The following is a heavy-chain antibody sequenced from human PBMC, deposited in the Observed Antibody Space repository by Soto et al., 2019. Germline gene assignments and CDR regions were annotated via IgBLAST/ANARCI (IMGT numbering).Heavy chain of an antibody. V-gene: IGHV3-30*18. Sequence: VVGFTSRDLGRRRIIKTKSKGLEWVAVISYDGSNKYYADSVKGRFTISRDNSKNTLYLQMNSLRAGDTAVYYCAKAREHYYYYYGMDVWGQGTTVTVSS. CDR2: ISYDGSNK. CDR1: GFTSRDLG. CDR3: AKAREHYYYYYGMDV. J-gene: IGHJ6*02.